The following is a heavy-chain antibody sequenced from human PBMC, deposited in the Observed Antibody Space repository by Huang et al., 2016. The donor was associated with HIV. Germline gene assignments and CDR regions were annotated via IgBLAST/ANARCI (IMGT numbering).Heavy chain of an antibody. J-gene: IGHJ4*02. CDR3: AMSLRYQYDSRSYWGRYFDY. CDR2: FLPLFSAP. Sequence: QVQLEQSGPAVRKPGSSVKVSCQASGGPFSNQIISWVRQAPGPRFEWSGGFLPLFSAPAYAKAFNGRVTMTADDSTATIYMELNSLTSEDTAVYYCAMSLRYQYDSRSYWGRYFDYWGQGTLVTVSS. CDR1: GGPFSNQI. D-gene: IGHD3-16*01. V-gene: IGHV1-69*01.